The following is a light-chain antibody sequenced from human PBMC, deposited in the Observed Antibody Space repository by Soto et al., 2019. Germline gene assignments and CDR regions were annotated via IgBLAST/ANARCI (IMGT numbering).Light chain of an antibody. Sequence: EIVLTQSLATLSSFPGDRVTLSCRASQAVNTRLAWYQHKPGQAPRLLIYLTSNRAAGIPARFSGSGSETDFTLTISDVEPEDFAVYYCHQRQSWPRTFGQGTKV. J-gene: IGKJ1*01. CDR2: LTS. CDR1: QAVNTR. V-gene: IGKV3-11*01. CDR3: HQRQSWPRT.